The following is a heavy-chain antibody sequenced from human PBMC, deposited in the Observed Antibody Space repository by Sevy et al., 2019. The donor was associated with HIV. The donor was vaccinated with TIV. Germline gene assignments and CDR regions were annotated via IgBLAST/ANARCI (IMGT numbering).Heavy chain of an antibody. CDR2: IRYDGSNK. CDR1: GFTFSSYG. Sequence: GGSLRLSCAASGFTFSSYGMHWVRQAPGKGLEWVAFIRYDGSNKYYADSVKGRFTISRDNSKNTLYLQMNSLRAEDTAVYYCAKVLDVQYSTRGPFDYWGQGTLVTVSS. D-gene: IGHD2-21*01. V-gene: IGHV3-30*02. CDR3: AKVLDVQYSTRGPFDY. J-gene: IGHJ4*02.